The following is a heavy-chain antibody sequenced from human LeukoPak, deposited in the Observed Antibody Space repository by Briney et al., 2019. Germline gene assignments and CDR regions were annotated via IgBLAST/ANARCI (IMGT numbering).Heavy chain of an antibody. Sequence: GGSLRLXCAVSGFTFSNYAMSWVRQAPGKGLEWVSAISDSGGRTYYADSVKGRFTISRDNSKNTLYLQMNSLRAEDTAVYYCVRGSSGYLDYWGQGTLVTVSS. CDR3: VRGSSGYLDY. J-gene: IGHJ4*02. D-gene: IGHD3-22*01. CDR1: GFTFSNYA. V-gene: IGHV3-23*01. CDR2: ISDSGGRT.